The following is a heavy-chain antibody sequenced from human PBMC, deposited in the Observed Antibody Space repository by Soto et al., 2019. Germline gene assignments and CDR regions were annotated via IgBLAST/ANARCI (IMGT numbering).Heavy chain of an antibody. CDR3: ARGVKQQLGYYYYYGMDV. CDR2: INHSGST. V-gene: IGHV4-34*01. Sequence: SETLSLTCAVYGGSFSGYYWSWIRQPPGKGLEWIGEINHSGSTNYNPSLKSRVTISVDTSKNQFSLKLSSVTAADTAVYYCARGVKQQLGYYYYYGMDVWGKGKTVT. D-gene: IGHD6-13*01. CDR1: GGSFSGYY. J-gene: IGHJ6*04.